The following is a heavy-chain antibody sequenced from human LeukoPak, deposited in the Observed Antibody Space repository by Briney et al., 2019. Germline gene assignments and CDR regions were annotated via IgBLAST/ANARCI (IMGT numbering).Heavy chain of an antibody. CDR2: IYYSGST. J-gene: IGHJ4*02. V-gene: IGHV4-39*07. D-gene: IGHD3-22*01. CDR1: GGSISSSSYY. Sequence: SETLSLTCTVSGGSISSSSYYWGWIRQPPGKGLEWIGSIYYSGSTYYNPSLKSRVTISVDTSKNQFSLKLSSVTAADTAVYYCARVGYYDSSGYYYAIDYWGQGTLVTVSS. CDR3: ARVGYYDSSGYYYAIDY.